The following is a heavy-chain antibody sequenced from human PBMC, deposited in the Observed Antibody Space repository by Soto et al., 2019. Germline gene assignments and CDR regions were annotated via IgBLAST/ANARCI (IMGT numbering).Heavy chain of an antibody. CDR2: IIPLFRTP. CDR1: GGTFSSSA. D-gene: IGHD4-4*01. V-gene: IGHV1-69*12. Sequence: QVQLVQSGAEMKEPGSSVKVSCKTSGGTFSSSAISWLRQAPGQGLEWMGGIIPLFRTPDYAQKFQGRVTIAAYESTSKAYMELSSLRSEDTAVYYCARDNDRLQLGGNYYYILDVWGQGTTITVSS. CDR3: ARDNDRLQLGGNYYYILDV. J-gene: IGHJ6*02.